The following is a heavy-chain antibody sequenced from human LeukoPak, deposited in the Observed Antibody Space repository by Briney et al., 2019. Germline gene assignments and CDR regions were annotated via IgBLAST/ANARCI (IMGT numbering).Heavy chain of an antibody. V-gene: IGHV3-7*01. CDR2: IKQDGSDY. D-gene: IGHD1-1*01. Sequence: GGSLRLSCAASGFTFSNYWMTWVRQAPGVGLEWVATIKQDGSDYYYVDSVKGRFTIPRDNAKNSLYLQMSDLRAEDSAIFYCARVRTVDNVWYDIDYWGQGTLVTVSS. J-gene: IGHJ4*02. CDR1: GFTFSNYW. CDR3: ARVRTVDNVWYDIDY.